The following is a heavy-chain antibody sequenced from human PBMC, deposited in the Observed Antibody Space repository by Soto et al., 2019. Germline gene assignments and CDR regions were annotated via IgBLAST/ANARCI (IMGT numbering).Heavy chain of an antibody. V-gene: IGHV4-59*08. CDR2: IYYSGST. CDR1: GGSINSYY. CDR3: ARSYSSGFDY. D-gene: IGHD6-19*01. Sequence: QVQLQESGPGLVKPSETLSLTCTVSGGSINSYYWSWIRQPPGKGLEWIGYIYYSGSTKYNPSLKGRVTISVDTSKNQFSLNLSSVTAADTAVYYCARSYSSGFDYWGQGTLVTVSS. J-gene: IGHJ4*02.